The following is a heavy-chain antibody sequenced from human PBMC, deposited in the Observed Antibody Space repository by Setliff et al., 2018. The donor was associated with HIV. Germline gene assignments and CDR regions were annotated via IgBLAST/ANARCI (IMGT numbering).Heavy chain of an antibody. CDR2: ISSSSSTI. V-gene: IGHV3-11*04. D-gene: IGHD1-26*01. J-gene: IGHJ4*02. Sequence: GGSLRLSCAASGFTFSDYYMTWIRQAPGKGLEWVSYISSSSSTIYYADSVKGRFTISRDNAKNSLYLQMNSLRDDDTAVYYCSGSYQAMDYWGQGTLVTVSS. CDR3: SGSYQAMDY. CDR1: GFTFSDYY.